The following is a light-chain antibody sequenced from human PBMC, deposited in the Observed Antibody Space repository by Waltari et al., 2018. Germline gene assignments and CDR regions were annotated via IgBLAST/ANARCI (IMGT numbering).Light chain of an antibody. CDR2: STD. CDR1: SLRTYS. V-gene: IGLV3-19*01. CDR3: ASRDPTANAVV. Sequence: SSELTQDPAVSVALGQTVRITCQGDSLRTYSADWHQQRPGQAPILVLFSTDDRPSGIPDRFSGSSSRDTASLTITGTQAEDEADYYCASRDPTANAVVFGGGTKLTVL. J-gene: IGLJ2*01.